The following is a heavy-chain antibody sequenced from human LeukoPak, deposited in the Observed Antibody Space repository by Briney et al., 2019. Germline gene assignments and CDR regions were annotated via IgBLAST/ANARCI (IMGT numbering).Heavy chain of an antibody. J-gene: IGHJ4*02. CDR3: ARKSASGNYPLDY. Sequence: GGSLRLSCAAPGFTFSSYWMHWVRQAPGKGLVWVSRINTDGRTTTYADSVKGRFTISRDNGRNTVFLQMSSLRAEDTALYYCARKSASGNYPLDYRGQGTLVTVSS. V-gene: IGHV3-74*01. CDR1: GFTFSSYW. D-gene: IGHD3-10*01. CDR2: INTDGRTT.